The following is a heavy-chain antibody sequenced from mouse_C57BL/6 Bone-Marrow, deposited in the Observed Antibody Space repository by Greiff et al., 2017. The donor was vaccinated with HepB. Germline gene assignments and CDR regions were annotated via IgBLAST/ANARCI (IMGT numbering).Heavy chain of an antibody. V-gene: IGHV1-82*01. Sequence: VQLQQSGPELVKPGASVKISCKASGYAFSSSWMNWVKQRPGKGLEWIGRIYPGDGDTNYNGKFKGKATLTADKSSSTAYMQLSSLTSEDSAVYFCARVNYYGSGHWYFDVWGTGTTVTVSS. CDR1: GYAFSSSW. J-gene: IGHJ1*03. CDR2: IYPGDGDT. D-gene: IGHD1-1*01. CDR3: ARVNYYGSGHWYFDV.